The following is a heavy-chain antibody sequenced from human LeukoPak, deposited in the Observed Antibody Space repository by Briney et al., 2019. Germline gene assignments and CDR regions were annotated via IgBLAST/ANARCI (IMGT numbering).Heavy chain of an antibody. V-gene: IGHV3-21*01. CDR2: ISSSSSYI. J-gene: IGHJ3*02. CDR1: GFTFSSYG. Sequence: GGSLRLSCAASGFTFSSYGMNWVRQAPGKGLEWVSSISSSSSYIYYADSVKGRFTISRDNAKNSLYLQMNSLRAEDTAVYYCARVLKTPAADPEDAFDIWGQGTMVTVSS. CDR3: ARVLKTPAADPEDAFDI. D-gene: IGHD2-2*01.